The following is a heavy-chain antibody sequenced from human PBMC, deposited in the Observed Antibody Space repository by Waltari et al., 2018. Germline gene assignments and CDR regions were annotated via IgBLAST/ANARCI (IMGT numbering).Heavy chain of an antibody. Sequence: QFQLVESGGGVVQPGRSLRLSCAASGFIFGNCNMHWVRQTPGQGVQWVAAISQDGSNKDYADSVKSRFTVSRDNSNNTLYLQINSLRADDTGIYFCVKYSGFDYFFDYWGQGTLVTVSS. CDR1: GFIFGNCN. V-gene: IGHV3-30*18. D-gene: IGHD5-12*01. CDR2: ISQDGSNK. J-gene: IGHJ4*02. CDR3: VKYSGFDYFFDY.